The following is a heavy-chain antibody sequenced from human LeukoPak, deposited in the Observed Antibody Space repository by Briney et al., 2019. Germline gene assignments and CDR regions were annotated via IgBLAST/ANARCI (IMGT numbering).Heavy chain of an antibody. CDR2: ISSSSSYI. CDR3: ARDGRCGGDCYAS. CDR1: GFSFSSYT. Sequence: GGSLRLSCAASGFSFSSYTMNWVRQAPGKGLEWVSIISSSSSYIYYADSVKGRFTLSRDNAKNALYLQMNSLRVEDTAVYYCARDGRCGGDCYASWGQGTLVAVSS. D-gene: IGHD2-21*02. J-gene: IGHJ4*02. V-gene: IGHV3-21*01.